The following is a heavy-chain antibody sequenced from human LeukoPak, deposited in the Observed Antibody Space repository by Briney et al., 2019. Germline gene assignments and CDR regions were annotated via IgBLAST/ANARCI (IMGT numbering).Heavy chain of an antibody. CDR1: GFTFSPYS. J-gene: IGHJ4*02. CDR2: YSTSTTTK. V-gene: IGHV3-48*01. CDR3: GKVRFGVTARYSFDY. Sequence: PAGGPLRLSCDACGFTFSPYSRWCLRHPGGEGVGWVSYYSTSTTTKYYANSVKGRFITSSDNSKNTLLLQMNSLRAEDTAVYYCGKVRFGVTARYSFDYWGQGTLVTVSS. D-gene: IGHD3-10*01.